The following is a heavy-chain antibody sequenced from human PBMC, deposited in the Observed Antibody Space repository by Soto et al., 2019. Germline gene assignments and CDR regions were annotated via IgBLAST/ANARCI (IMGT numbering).Heavy chain of an antibody. CDR1: KESYSGYY. CDR3: ARGSRIASAGTRNSGDY. D-gene: IGHD6-13*01. Sequence: QVQLQQWGAGLLKPSETLSLTCAIYKESYSGYYWSWIRKTPGMGLEWIGEINHSGSTNYNPSLKSRVTISVDTSKNQFSLKLSSVTAADTAVYYFARGSRIASAGTRNSGDYWGQGTLVTVSS. CDR2: INHSGST. V-gene: IGHV4-34*01. J-gene: IGHJ4*02.